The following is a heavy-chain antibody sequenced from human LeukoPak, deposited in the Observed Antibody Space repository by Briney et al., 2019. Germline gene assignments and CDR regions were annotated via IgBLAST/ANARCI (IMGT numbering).Heavy chain of an antibody. V-gene: IGHV1-46*01. CDR1: GYTFTSYY. J-gene: IGHJ4*02. CDR3: ALLWFGELSDY. Sequence: ASVKVSCKASGYTFTSYYMHWVRQAPGQGLEWMGIINPSGGSTSYAQKFQGRATMTRDTSTSTVYMELSSLRSEDTAAYYCALLWFGELSDYWGQGTLVTVSS. D-gene: IGHD3-10*01. CDR2: INPSGGST.